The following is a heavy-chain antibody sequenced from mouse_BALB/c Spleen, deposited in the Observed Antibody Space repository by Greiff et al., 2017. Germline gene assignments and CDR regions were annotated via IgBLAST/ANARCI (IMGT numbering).Heavy chain of an antibody. CDR3: ARQARLLFYFDY. J-gene: IGHJ2*01. D-gene: IGHD2-3*01. V-gene: IGHV5-4*02. CDR2: ISSGGSYT. CDR1: GFTFSDYY. Sequence: EVMLVESGGGLVKPGGSLKLSCAASGFTFSDYYMYWVRQTPEKRLEWVATISSGGSYTYYPDSVKGRFTISRDNAKNTLYLQMSSLKSEDTAMYYCARQARLLFYFDYWGQGTTLTVSS.